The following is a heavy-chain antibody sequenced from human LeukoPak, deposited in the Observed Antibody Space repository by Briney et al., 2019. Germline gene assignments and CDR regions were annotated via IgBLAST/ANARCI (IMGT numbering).Heavy chain of an antibody. D-gene: IGHD6-6*01. V-gene: IGHV1-2*02. Sequence: GASVKVSCKASGYTFTGYYMHWVRQAPGQGLEWMGWINPNSGGTNYAQKFQGRVTMARDTSISTAYMELSRLRSDDTAVYYCARGTKAARPFSLYWGQGTLVTVSS. CDR1: GYTFTGYY. CDR2: INPNSGGT. CDR3: ARGTKAARPFSLY. J-gene: IGHJ4*02.